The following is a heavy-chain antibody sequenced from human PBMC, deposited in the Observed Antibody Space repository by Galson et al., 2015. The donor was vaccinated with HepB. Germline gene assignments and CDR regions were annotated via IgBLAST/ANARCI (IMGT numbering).Heavy chain of an antibody. J-gene: IGHJ6*02. D-gene: IGHD6-13*01. Sequence: SVKVSCKASGYTFTSYGISWVRQAPGQGLEWMGWISAYNGNTNYAQKLQGRVTMTTDTSTSTAYIELRSLRSDDTAVYYCARDWDSSSWYGMDVWGQGTTVTVSS. CDR3: ARDWDSSSWYGMDV. CDR1: GYTFTSYG. CDR2: ISAYNGNT. V-gene: IGHV1-18*04.